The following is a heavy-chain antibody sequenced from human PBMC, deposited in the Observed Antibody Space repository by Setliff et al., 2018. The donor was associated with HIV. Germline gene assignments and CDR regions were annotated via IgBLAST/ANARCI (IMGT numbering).Heavy chain of an antibody. CDR2: INPSGGGT. CDR3: ARDTEAGTIDY. D-gene: IGHD1-1*01. Sequence: ASVKVSCKASGYTFTSYYMHWVRRAPGQGLEWMGIINPSGGGTTYARKFQGRVTVTRDTSTTTVYMELSGLRSEDTAVYYCARDTEAGTIDYWGQGTRVTVSS. V-gene: IGHV1-46*01. J-gene: IGHJ4*02. CDR1: GYTFTSYY.